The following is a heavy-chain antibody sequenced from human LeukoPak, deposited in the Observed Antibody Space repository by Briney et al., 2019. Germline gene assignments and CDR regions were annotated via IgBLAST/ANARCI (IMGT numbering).Heavy chain of an antibody. D-gene: IGHD4-17*01. J-gene: IGHJ4*02. CDR1: AFTFSSYA. CDR2: ISGSGGST. V-gene: IGHV3-23*01. Sequence: GGSLRLSCAASAFTFSSYAMSWVRQAPGKGLKWVSAISGSGGSTYYADSVKGRFTISRDNSKNTLYLQMNSLRAEDTAVYYCAKDPYTYGAYYFDYWGQGTLVTVSS. CDR3: AKDPYTYGAYYFDY.